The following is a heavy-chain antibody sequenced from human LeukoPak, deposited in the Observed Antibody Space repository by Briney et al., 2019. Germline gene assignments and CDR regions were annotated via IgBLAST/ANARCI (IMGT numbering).Heavy chain of an antibody. CDR3: AGRATYYDILTGYYPHYYFDY. CDR1: GDSISSGDYF. D-gene: IGHD3-9*01. CDR2: INHSGST. V-gene: IGHV4-39*07. Sequence: SETLSLTCSVSGDSISSGDYFWSWIRQPPGEGLEWIGEINHSGSTNYNPSLKSRVTTSVDTSKNQFSLKLSSVTAADTAVYYCAGRATYYDILTGYYPHYYFDYWGQGTLVTVSS. J-gene: IGHJ4*02.